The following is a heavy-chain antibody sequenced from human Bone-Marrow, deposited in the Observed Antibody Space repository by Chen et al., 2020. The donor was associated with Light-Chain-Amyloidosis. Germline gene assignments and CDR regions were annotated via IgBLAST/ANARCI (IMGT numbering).Heavy chain of an antibody. D-gene: IGHD3-10*01. CDR1: GFTLNTYW. V-gene: IGHV3-74*01. J-gene: IGHJ4*02. CDR3: ARDRGRFSYNRGGLDS. Sequence: EVQLVESGGALVQPGGSLRLSCAASGFTLNTYWMHWVRQPPGGGLVWVARMPTDVTKTVYADSVKGRFTVSRDDAKNTLYLEMNRLRVEDTGLYFCARDRGRFSYNRGGLDSWGQGTLVTVSS. CDR2: MPTDVTKT.